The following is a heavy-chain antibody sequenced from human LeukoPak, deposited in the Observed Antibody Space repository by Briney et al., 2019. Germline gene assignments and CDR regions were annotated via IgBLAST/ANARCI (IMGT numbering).Heavy chain of an antibody. V-gene: IGHV2-26*01. CDR2: IFSNDEK. CDR3: GRIRREVGLSRGVYGMDV. D-gene: IGHD2-8*01. J-gene: IGHJ6*02. CDR1: SGSISGYYW. Sequence: ETLSLTCTVSSGSISGYYWSWIRQPPGKALEWLAHIFSNDEKSYRTSLKSRLTISKDTSKSQVILTMTNMGPVDTATYYCGRIRREVGLSRGVYGMDVWGQGTTVTVSS.